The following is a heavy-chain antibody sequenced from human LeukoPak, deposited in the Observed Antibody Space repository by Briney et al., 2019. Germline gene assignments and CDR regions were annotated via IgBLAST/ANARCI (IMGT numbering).Heavy chain of an antibody. CDR2: IYYSGST. CDR3: ARHPYGGYVDY. V-gene: IGHV4-39*01. Sequence: SETLSLTCTVSGGSISSSSYYWGWIRQPPGRGLEGIASIYYSGSTYYTPSLKSRVTISVDTSKNQFSLKLSSVTAADTAVYYCARHPYGGYVDYWGRGTLVTVSS. D-gene: IGHD4/OR15-4a*01. CDR1: GGSISSSSYY. J-gene: IGHJ4*02.